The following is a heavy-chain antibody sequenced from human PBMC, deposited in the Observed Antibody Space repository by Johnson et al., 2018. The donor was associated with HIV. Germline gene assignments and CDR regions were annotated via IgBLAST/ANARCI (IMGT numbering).Heavy chain of an antibody. V-gene: IGHV3-15*01. CDR3: TTSVTIFGVVILDAFDI. D-gene: IGHD3-3*01. CDR2: IKSKTDGGTT. CDR1: GFTFSSYA. Sequence: VQLVESGGGLVQPGGSLRLSCAASGFTFSSYAMSWVRQAPGKGLEWVGRIKSKTDGGTTDYAAPVKGRFIISKDDSKNTLYLQMNSLRTEDTAVYYCTTSVTIFGVVILDAFDIWGQGTMVTVSS. J-gene: IGHJ3*02.